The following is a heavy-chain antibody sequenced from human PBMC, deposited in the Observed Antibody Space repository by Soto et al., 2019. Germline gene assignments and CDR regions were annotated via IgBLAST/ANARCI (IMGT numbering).Heavy chain of an antibody. J-gene: IGHJ3*02. V-gene: IGHV3-23*01. CDR2: ISGSGGST. CDR1: GFTFSSYA. Sequence: GGSLRLSCAASGFTFSSYAMSWVRQAPGKGLEWVSAISGSGGSTYYADSVKGRFTISRDNSKNTLYLQMNSLRAEDTAVYYCAKGRSQYYYDGSGYYYEAFDIWGQGTMVTVSS. CDR3: AKGRSQYYYDGSGYYYEAFDI. D-gene: IGHD3-22*01.